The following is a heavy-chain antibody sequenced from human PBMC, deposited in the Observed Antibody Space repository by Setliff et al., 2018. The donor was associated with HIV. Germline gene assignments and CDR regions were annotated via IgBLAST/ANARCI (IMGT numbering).Heavy chain of an antibody. J-gene: IGHJ5*02. Sequence: SETLSLTCTVSSASISSSGYYWGWIRQPPGKGLEWIGEINHSGSTNYNPSLKSRVTISVDRPNNHFSLRLTSVTAADTAVYFCARGGRDGIAWGQGTLVTVSS. V-gene: IGHV4-39*07. CDR1: SASISSSGYY. CDR3: ARGGRDGIA. D-gene: IGHD2-21*01. CDR2: INHSGST.